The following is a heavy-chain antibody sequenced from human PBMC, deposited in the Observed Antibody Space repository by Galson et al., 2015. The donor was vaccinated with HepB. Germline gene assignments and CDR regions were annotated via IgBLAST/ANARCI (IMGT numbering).Heavy chain of an antibody. V-gene: IGHV3-69-1*01. Sequence: SLRLSCAASTFTVSNYSMNWVRQAPGKGLEWVSAIYSSAYKYSADSVKGRFTISRDNSKNSLYLQMNSLRAEDTAVYYCARLPSGRVPAAMDYWGQGTLVTVSS. CDR3: ARLPSGRVPAAMDY. CDR1: TFTVSNYS. CDR2: IYSSAYK. J-gene: IGHJ4*02. D-gene: IGHD2-2*01.